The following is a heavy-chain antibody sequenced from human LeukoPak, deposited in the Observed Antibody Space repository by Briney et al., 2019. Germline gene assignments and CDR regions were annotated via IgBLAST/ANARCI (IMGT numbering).Heavy chain of an antibody. V-gene: IGHV1-2*02. Sequence: ASVKVSCKASGYTFTGYYMHWVRQAPGQGLEWMGWINPNSGGTNYAQKFQGRVTMTRDTSTSTAYMELSRLRSDDTAVYYCARISSSSSRAFDYWGQGTLVTVSS. CDR1: GYTFTGYY. D-gene: IGHD6-6*01. CDR2: INPNSGGT. CDR3: ARISSSSSRAFDY. J-gene: IGHJ4*02.